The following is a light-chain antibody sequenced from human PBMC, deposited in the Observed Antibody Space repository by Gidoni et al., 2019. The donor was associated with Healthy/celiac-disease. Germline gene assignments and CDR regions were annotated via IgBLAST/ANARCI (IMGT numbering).Light chain of an antibody. CDR3: QGLQHPWT. J-gene: IGKJ1*01. V-gene: IGKV1-39*01. CDR2: AAS. Sequence: DIQMTQSPSSLSASVGDRVTITCRASQSISSYLNWYQQKPGKAPKLLIYAASSLQSGVPSRFSGSGSGTDFTLTISSLQPEDFASYYCQGLQHPWTFGQGTKVEIK. CDR1: QSISSY.